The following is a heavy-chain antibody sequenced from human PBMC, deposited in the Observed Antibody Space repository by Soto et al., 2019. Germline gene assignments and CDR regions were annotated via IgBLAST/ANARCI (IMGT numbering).Heavy chain of an antibody. Sequence: EVQLVESGGGLIQPGGSLRLSCAASGFTFSNYWMHWVRQAPGKGLVWVSRVNSDGSSTSYADSVKGRFSISRDNAKNTLYLQMTSLSAEDTAVYYCAREIFYWGQGTLVTVAS. V-gene: IGHV3-74*01. CDR1: GFTFSNYW. J-gene: IGHJ4*02. CDR3: AREIFY. CDR2: VNSDGSST. D-gene: IGHD2-15*01.